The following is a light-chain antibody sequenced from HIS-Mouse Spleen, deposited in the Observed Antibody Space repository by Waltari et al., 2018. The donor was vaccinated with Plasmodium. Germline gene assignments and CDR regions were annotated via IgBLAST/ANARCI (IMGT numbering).Light chain of an antibody. CDR1: QDISNY. Sequence: DIQMTQSPSSLSASVGDRVTITCQASQDISNYLNWYQQKPGKAPKLLIYDATNLETGVPSRFSGSGSGTEFTFTISSLQPEDMGTYYCQQYDNLPYTFGQGTKLEIK. CDR3: QQYDNLPYT. CDR2: DAT. J-gene: IGKJ2*01. V-gene: IGKV1-33*01.